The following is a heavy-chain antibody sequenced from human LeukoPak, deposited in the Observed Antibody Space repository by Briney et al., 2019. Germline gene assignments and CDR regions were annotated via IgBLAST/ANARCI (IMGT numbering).Heavy chain of an antibody. D-gene: IGHD3-3*01. V-gene: IGHV1-18*01. Sequence: ASVKVSCKASGYTFTRYGISWVRQAPGQGLEWMGWISAYNGNTNYAQKLQGRVTMTTDTSTSTAYMELRSLRSDDTAVYYCARTYYDFWSGYYMGDYWGQGTLVTVSS. CDR2: ISAYNGNT. CDR3: ARTYYDFWSGYYMGDY. J-gene: IGHJ4*02. CDR1: GYTFTRYG.